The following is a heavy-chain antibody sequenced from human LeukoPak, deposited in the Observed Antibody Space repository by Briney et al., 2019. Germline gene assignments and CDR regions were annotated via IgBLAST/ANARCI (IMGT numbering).Heavy chain of an antibody. CDR1: GYTFTSYG. CDR2: INPDSGGT. CDR3: ARDGLGGSGAFDI. V-gene: IGHV1-2*02. D-gene: IGHD3-16*01. Sequence: ASVKVSCKASGYTFTSYGISWVRQAPGQGLEWMGWINPDSGGTNYAQKFQGGVTMTRDTSISTAYMELSRLRSDDTAVYYCARDGLGGSGAFDIWGQGTMVTVSS. J-gene: IGHJ3*02.